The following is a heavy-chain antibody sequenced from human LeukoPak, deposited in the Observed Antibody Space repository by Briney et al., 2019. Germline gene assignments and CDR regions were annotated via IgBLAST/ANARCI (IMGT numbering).Heavy chain of an antibody. Sequence: PGGSLRLSCAASGFTFNNYGLNWVRQAPGKGLEWVSSITSRRTCIYNADSVKGRFTISRDNAKNAVYLQMNSLRAEDTAVYYCAREDNLNAFDYWGQGTLVTVSS. V-gene: IGHV3-21*01. CDR3: AREDNLNAFDY. J-gene: IGHJ4*02. CDR1: GFTFNNYG. CDR2: ITSRRTCI. D-gene: IGHD1-1*01.